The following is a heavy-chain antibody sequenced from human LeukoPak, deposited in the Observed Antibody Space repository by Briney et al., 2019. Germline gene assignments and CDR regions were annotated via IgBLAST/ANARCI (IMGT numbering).Heavy chain of an antibody. D-gene: IGHD3-22*01. CDR1: GYSFTTYW. V-gene: IGHV5-51*01. CDR2: INPGDSDT. Sequence: GESLKISCKGSGYSFTTYWIGWVRQMPGKGLEYMGIINPGDSDTRYSPSFQGQVTISVDKSISTAYLQWSSLKASDTAMYYCARQFRDSSGYYSYYFDYWGQGTLVTVSS. CDR3: ARQFRDSSGYYSYYFDY. J-gene: IGHJ4*02.